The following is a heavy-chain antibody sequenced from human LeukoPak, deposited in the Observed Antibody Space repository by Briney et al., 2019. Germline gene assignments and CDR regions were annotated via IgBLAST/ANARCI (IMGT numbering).Heavy chain of an antibody. V-gene: IGHV3-7*01. CDR1: GFTFSNYW. J-gene: IGHJ4*02. D-gene: IGHD3-3*01. CDR2: IKEDGSEK. CDR3: ARDESGPAY. Sequence: GGSLRLSCAASGFTFSNYWMTWVRQAPGKGLEWLANIKEDGSEKYYVDSVKGRFTISRDNAKSSLYLQMNSLRAEDTAVYYCARDESGPAYWGQGTLVTVSS.